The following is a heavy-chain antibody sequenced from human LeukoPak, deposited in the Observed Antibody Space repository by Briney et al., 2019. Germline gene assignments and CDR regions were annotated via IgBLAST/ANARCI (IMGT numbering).Heavy chain of an antibody. CDR2: INHSGST. D-gene: IGHD3-22*01. Sequence: SETVSLTCAVYGGSFSGYYWSWIRQPPGKGLEWIGEINHSGSTNYNPSLKSRVTISVDTSKNQFSLKLSSVTAADTAVYYCARGIGHYYDSSGTFDYWGQGTLVTVSS. CDR1: GGSFSGYY. J-gene: IGHJ4*02. V-gene: IGHV4-34*01. CDR3: ARGIGHYYDSSGTFDY.